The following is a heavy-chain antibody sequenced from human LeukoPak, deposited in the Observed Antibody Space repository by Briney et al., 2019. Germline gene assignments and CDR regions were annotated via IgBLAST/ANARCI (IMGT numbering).Heavy chain of an antibody. CDR3: ARVVPAAIGAGMDAFDI. Sequence: SETLSLTCTVSGGSISSYYWSWIRQPPRKGLEWMGYIYYSGSTNNNPSLKSRVTISVDTSKTQFSLKLSSVTAADTAVYYCARVVPAAIGAGMDAFDIWGQGTMVTVSS. J-gene: IGHJ3*02. CDR2: IYYSGST. V-gene: IGHV4-59*01. D-gene: IGHD2-2*01. CDR1: GGSISSYY.